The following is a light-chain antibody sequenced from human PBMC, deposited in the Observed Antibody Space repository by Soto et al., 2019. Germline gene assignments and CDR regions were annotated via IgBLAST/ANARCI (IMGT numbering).Light chain of an antibody. V-gene: IGKV3D-15*01. CDR2: DTS. J-gene: IGKJ5*01. CDR3: QQYNNWQSNS. Sequence: EIVLTQTPATLSVSPGERATLSCRPSQSVDSFLAWYHQKPGQAPRLLIYDTSIRATGIPARFSGSGSGTDFTLTISSLEPEEFAVYYCQQYNNWQSNSFGQGTRLEI. CDR1: QSVDSF.